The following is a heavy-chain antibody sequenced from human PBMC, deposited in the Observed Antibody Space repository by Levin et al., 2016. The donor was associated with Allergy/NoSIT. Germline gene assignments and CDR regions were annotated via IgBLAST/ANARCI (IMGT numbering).Heavy chain of an antibody. J-gene: IGHJ6*02. CDR1: GFIVNSNY. D-gene: IGHD2/OR15-2a*01. CDR2: LYPGGNT. Sequence: GESLKISCAVSGFIVNSNYMTWVRQAPGKGLEWVAILYPGGNTHYADSVKGRFTISRDDSLNTLYLQMNSLRAEDTAVYYCARDWRGKNSKGYYYYNGLDVWGQGTTVTVSS. V-gene: IGHV3-53*01. CDR3: ARDWRGKNSKGYYYYNGLDV.